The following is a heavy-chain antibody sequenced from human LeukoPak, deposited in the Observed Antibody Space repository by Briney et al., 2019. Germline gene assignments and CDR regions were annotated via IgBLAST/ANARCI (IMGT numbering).Heavy chain of an antibody. D-gene: IGHD2-8*01. CDR1: GGSFSTSS. CDR2: ITGSSSRL. V-gene: IGHV3-21*01. J-gene: IGHJ6*03. CDR3: GCVLFSGTVYGYYYDSRHV. Sequence: GGSLRLSYTVSGGSFSTSSKYWGRQAPGKGLEWVSSITGSSSRLYYADSMKGRFTISRDNAKNSLYLQMDSLRAEDTAVYYCGCVLFSGTVYGYYYDSRHVWGKGTTVTVSS.